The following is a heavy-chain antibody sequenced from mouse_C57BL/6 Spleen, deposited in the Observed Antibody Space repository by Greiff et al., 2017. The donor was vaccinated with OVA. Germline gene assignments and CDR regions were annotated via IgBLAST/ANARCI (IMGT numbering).Heavy chain of an antibody. D-gene: IGHD1-1*01. Sequence: VMLVESGPELVKPGASVKISCKASGYAFSSSWMNWVKQRPGKGLEWIGRIYPGDGDTNYNGKFKGKATLTADKSSSTAYMQLSSLTSEDSAVYFCARSGTTVVAHWYFDVWGTGTTVTVSS. V-gene: IGHV1-82*01. CDR3: ARSGTTVVAHWYFDV. CDR2: IYPGDGDT. CDR1: GYAFSSSW. J-gene: IGHJ1*03.